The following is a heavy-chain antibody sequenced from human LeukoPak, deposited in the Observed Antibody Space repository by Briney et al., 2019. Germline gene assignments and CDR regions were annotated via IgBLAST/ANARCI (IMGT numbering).Heavy chain of an antibody. J-gene: IGHJ4*02. CDR1: GFTFSDYY. D-gene: IGHD5-18*01. Sequence: GGSLRLSCAASGFTFSDYYMSWIRQAPGKGLEWVSYISSSGSTIYYADSVKGRFTISRDNAKNSLYLQMNSLRDEDTAVYYCARDRPKYSYGSHYYFDYWGQGTLVTVSS. CDR2: ISSSGSTI. CDR3: ARDRPKYSYGSHYYFDY. V-gene: IGHV3-11*01.